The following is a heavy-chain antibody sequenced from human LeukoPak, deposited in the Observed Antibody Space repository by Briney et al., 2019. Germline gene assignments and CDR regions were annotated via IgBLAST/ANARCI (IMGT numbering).Heavy chain of an antibody. CDR3: ARGGSYYDILTGYYPPKNWFDP. V-gene: IGHV4-34*01. CDR2: INHSGSN. D-gene: IGHD3-9*01. Sequence: SETLSLTCAVYGGSFSGYYWSWIRQPPGKGLEWIGEINHSGSNNYNPSLKSRVTISVDTSKNQFSLKLSSVTAADTAVYYCARGGSYYDILTGYYPPKNWFDPWGQGTLVTVSS. J-gene: IGHJ5*02. CDR1: GGSFSGYY.